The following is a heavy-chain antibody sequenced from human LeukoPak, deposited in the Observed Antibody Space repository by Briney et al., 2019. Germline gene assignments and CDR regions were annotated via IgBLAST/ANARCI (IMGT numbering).Heavy chain of an antibody. V-gene: IGHV3-23*01. CDR2: ISGSGGST. D-gene: IGHD3-10*01. CDR3: ARDIELLWFGELFY. J-gene: IGHJ4*02. Sequence: PGGSLRLSCAASGFTFSSYAMSWVRQAPGKGLEWVSAISGSGGSTYYADSVKGRFTISRDNSKNTLYLQMNSLRAEDTAVYYCARDIELLWFGELFYWGQGTLVTVSS. CDR1: GFTFSSYA.